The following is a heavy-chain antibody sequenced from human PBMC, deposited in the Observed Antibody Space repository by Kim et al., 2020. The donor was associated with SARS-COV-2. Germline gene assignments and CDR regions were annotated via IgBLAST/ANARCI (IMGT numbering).Heavy chain of an antibody. CDR1: GGSFSGYY. CDR2: INHSGST. V-gene: IGHV4-34*01. D-gene: IGHD6-13*01. CDR3: ARGRSTYSSSWYGVGKTYVDY. J-gene: IGHJ4*02. Sequence: SETLSLTCAVYGGSFSGYYWSWIRQPPGKGLEWIGEINHSGSTNYNPSLKSRVTISVDTSKNQFSLKLSSVTAADTAVYYCARGRSTYSSSWYGVGKTYVDYWGQGTLVTVSS.